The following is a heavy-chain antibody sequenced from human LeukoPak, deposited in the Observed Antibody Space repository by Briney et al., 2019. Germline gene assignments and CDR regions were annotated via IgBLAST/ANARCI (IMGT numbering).Heavy chain of an antibody. D-gene: IGHD3-10*01. J-gene: IGHJ4*02. CDR3: AKGANYYGSGTILGY. V-gene: IGHV3-23*01. CDR1: GFTFSSYA. CDR2: ISGSGGST. Sequence: GESLRLSCAASGFTFSSYAMSWVRQAPGKGLEWVSAISGSGGSTYYADSVKGRFTISRDNSKDTLYLQMNSLRAEDTAVYYCAKGANYYGSGTILGYWGQGTLVTVSS.